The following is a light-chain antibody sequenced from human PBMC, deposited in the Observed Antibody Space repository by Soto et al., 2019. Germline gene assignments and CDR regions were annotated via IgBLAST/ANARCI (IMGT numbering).Light chain of an antibody. CDR2: GAS. Sequence: EIVLTQSPATLSLFPGENATLSCQASQSVSSSYLAWYQQKPGQAPRLFIYGASGRATGVPDRFSGSGSGTDFSLTISRLEPEDFALYYCQQYGSSPITFGQGTRLEIK. J-gene: IGKJ5*01. V-gene: IGKV3-20*01. CDR3: QQYGSSPIT. CDR1: QSVSSSY.